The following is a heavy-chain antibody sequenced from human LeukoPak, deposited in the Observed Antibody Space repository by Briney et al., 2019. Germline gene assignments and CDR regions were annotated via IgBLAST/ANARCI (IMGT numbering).Heavy chain of an antibody. V-gene: IGHV3-48*03. Sequence: GGSLRLSCAASGFTFSSYEMNWVRQAPGKGLEWVSYISSSGSTIYYADSVKGRFTISRDNAKNSLYLQMNSLRAEDTAVYYCTRDRAYSTFDYWGQGTLVTVSS. CDR1: GFTFSSYE. CDR2: ISSSGSTI. CDR3: TRDRAYSTFDY. J-gene: IGHJ4*02. D-gene: IGHD1-26*01.